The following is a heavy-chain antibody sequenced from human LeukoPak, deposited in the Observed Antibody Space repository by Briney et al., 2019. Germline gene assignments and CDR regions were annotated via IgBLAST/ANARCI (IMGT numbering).Heavy chain of an antibody. D-gene: IGHD1-26*01. CDR1: GGSFSGYY. V-gene: IGHV4-34*01. Sequence: SETLSLTCAVYGGSFSGYYWSWIRQPPGKGLEWIGEINHSGSTNYSPSLKSRVSISVDTSKNQFSLKLSSVTAADTAVYYCARVTVGATDYFDYWGQGTLVTVSS. J-gene: IGHJ4*02. CDR2: INHSGST. CDR3: ARVTVGATDYFDY.